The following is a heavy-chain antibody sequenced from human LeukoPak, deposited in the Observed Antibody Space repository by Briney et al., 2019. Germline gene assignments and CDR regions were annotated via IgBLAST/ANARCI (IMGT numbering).Heavy chain of an antibody. CDR2: IYSSGST. CDR1: GFTVSSNY. Sequence: PGGSLRLSCAASGFTVSSNYMSWVRQAPGKGLEWVSVIYSSGSTYYADSVKGRFTISRDNSKNTLYLQMGSLRAEDMAVYYCARDGRRGDYYDSLNYWGQGTLVTVSS. J-gene: IGHJ4*02. D-gene: IGHD3-22*01. V-gene: IGHV3-66*03. CDR3: ARDGRRGDYYDSLNY.